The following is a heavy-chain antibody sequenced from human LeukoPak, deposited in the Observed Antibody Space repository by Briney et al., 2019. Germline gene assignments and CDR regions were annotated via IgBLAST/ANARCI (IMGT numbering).Heavy chain of an antibody. Sequence: GGSVRLLCAASGLTYSIYAMRCAPRAPGKAWEGVSTISDRCRITYTADSVKGRLTISRDNSKNTLYLQMNSLRAEDTAVYYCAKTLPPPRIVGTTTTRGYFDYWGQGTLVTVSS. D-gene: IGHD1-26*01. J-gene: IGHJ4*02. V-gene: IGHV3-23*01. CDR1: GLTYSIYA. CDR2: ISDRCRIT. CDR3: AKTLPPPRIVGTTTTRGYFDY.